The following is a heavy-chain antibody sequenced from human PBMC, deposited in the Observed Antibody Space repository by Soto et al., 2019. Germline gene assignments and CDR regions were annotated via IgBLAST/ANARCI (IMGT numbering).Heavy chain of an antibody. CDR3: ARSGG. D-gene: IGHD6-19*01. CDR1: GFPFSSYG. V-gene: IGHV3-33*01. Sequence: QVQLVEAGGGVVQPGRSLRLSCAASGFPFSSYGMHRVRQASGKGLEWVAVIWYDGSNKYYADSVKGRFTISRDKSKNMLYLQLNRVRADATAVYYCARSGGWGQGTLVTVSS. J-gene: IGHJ4*02. CDR2: IWYDGSNK.